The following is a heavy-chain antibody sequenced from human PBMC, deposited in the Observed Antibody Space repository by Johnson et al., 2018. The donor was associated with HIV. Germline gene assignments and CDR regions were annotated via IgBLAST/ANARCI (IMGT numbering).Heavy chain of an antibody. CDR2: IWYDGSNK. CDR3: ATLEYSSSPGGYGAFDI. J-gene: IGHJ3*02. V-gene: IGHV3-33*08. Sequence: VQLVESGGGVVQPGRSLRLSCAASGFTFSIYAMHWVRQAPGKGLEWVAVIWYDGSNKYYGDSVKGRFTISRDNFKNTLYLQMNSLRAEDTAVYYCATLEYSSSPGGYGAFDIWGQGTMVTVSS. CDR1: GFTFSIYA. D-gene: IGHD6-6*01.